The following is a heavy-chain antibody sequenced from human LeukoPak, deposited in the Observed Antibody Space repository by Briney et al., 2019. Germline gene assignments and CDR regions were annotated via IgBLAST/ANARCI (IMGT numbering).Heavy chain of an antibody. D-gene: IGHD1-1*01. J-gene: IGHJ4*02. CDR1: EFSVGSNY. CDR2: IYSGGST. Sequence: HPGGSLRLSCAASEFSVGSNYMTWVRQAPGKGLEWVSLIYSGGSTYYADSVKGRFTISRDNSKNTLYLKMNSVRAEDSAVYYCTRGGLEPFDYWGQGTLVTVSS. V-gene: IGHV3-66*01. CDR3: TRGGLEPFDY.